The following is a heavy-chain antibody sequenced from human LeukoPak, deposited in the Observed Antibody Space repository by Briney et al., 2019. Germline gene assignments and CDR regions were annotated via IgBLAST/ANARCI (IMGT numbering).Heavy chain of an antibody. J-gene: IGHJ3*02. CDR1: GGTFSSYA. CDR2: IIPIFGTA. Sequence: SVKVSCKASGGTFSSYAISWVRRAPGQGLEWMGRIIPIFGTANYAQKFQGRVTITTDESTSTAYMELSSLRSEDTAVYYCAAPQNMVRGVTQPDAFDIWGQGTMVTVSS. D-gene: IGHD3-10*01. CDR3: AAPQNMVRGVTQPDAFDI. V-gene: IGHV1-69*05.